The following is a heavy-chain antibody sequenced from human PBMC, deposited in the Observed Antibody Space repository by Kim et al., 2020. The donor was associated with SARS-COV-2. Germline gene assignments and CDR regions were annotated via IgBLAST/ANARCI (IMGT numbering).Heavy chain of an antibody. CDR1: GYNFVTYW. D-gene: IGHD5-18*01. CDR3: AMYTYGKNYGMDV. Sequence: GESLKISCRVSGYNFVTYWLGWVRQMPGKGLEWMGMIYPRDSDTRYSPSFQGQVIMSADKSISTAYLQWSRLKASDTAIYYCAMYTYGKNYGMDVWGQGTTVTVSS. J-gene: IGHJ6*02. CDR2: IYPRDSDT. V-gene: IGHV5-51*01.